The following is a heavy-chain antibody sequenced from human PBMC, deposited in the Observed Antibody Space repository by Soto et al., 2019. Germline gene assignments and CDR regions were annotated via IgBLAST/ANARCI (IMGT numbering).Heavy chain of an antibody. V-gene: IGHV3-21*06. Sequence: PGGSLRLSCAASGVPFTMYSMNWVRQSPGKGLEWVSSISSTTNYIYYGDSMKGRFTISRDNAKNSLYLEMNSLRAEDTAVYYCARESEDRNSNFDYWDQGTLFTVSS. CDR3: ARESEDRNSNFDY. J-gene: IGHJ4*02. CDR2: ISSTTNYI. CDR1: GVPFTMYS. D-gene: IGHD1-1*01.